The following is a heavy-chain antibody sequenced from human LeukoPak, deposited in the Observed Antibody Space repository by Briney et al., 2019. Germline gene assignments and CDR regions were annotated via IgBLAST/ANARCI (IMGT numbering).Heavy chain of an antibody. D-gene: IGHD3-22*01. Sequence: SETLSLNCAVYGVTFSGYYWSWIRQPPGKGLEWIGEINHSGSTNYNPSLKSRVTISVYTSKNQFSLKPISVTAADMAVYYCARLPYDSSDQAHLFDYWGQGTMVTVSS. CDR2: INHSGST. J-gene: IGHJ4*02. V-gene: IGHV4-34*01. CDR3: ARLPYDSSDQAHLFDY. CDR1: GVTFSGYY.